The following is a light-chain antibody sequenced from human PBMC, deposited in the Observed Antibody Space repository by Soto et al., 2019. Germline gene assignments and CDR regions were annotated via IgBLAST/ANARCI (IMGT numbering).Light chain of an antibody. CDR1: RSKKGARYE. CDR3: QSYDSSLSGSGV. Sequence: QAVLTQPPPVSGAPGQRGTISCTGSRSKKGARYEVHWYQQLPGTAPKLLIYGNSNRPSGVPDRFSGSKSGTSASLAITVLQAEDEADYYCQSYDSSLSGSGVFGTGTKVTVL. V-gene: IGLV1-40*01. J-gene: IGLJ1*01. CDR2: GNS.